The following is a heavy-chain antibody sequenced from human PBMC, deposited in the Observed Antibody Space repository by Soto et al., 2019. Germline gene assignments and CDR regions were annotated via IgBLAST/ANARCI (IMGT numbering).Heavy chain of an antibody. CDR3: ARLRIATNNYKWFDP. Sequence: SETLSLTCSVSGAALNSGDYYWSWIRQVPGKGLEWIGHIYVTGAVDYNPSLRDRITISQDTSERQFSLNLRLVTAADTAVYYCARLRIATNNYKWFDPWGQGTLVTVSS. CDR2: IYVTGAV. J-gene: IGHJ5*02. D-gene: IGHD2-21*01. V-gene: IGHV4-31*03. CDR1: GAALNSGDYY.